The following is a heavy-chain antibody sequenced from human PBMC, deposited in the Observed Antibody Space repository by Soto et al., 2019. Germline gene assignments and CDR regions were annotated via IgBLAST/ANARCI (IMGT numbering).Heavy chain of an antibody. CDR2: TSYRSKWSN. V-gene: IGHV6-1*01. CDR1: GDSVSSNRAA. D-gene: IGHD5-18*01. CDR3: VSFNRIGFGFGC. Sequence: VQLPQSGPGLVKPSQTLSLTCDISGDSVSSNRAAWNWIRQSASRGLAWLGRTSYRSKWSNDYAVSVESQITHTRDTSENQCPLQLTSVTPEGTALYYCVSFNRIGFGFGCWGPGTLGCVSS. J-gene: IGHJ4*01.